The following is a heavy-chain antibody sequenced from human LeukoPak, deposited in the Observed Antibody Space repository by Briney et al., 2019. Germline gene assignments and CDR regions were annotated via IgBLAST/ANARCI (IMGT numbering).Heavy chain of an antibody. Sequence: PGGSLRLSCAASGFTFSGSAMHWVRQASGKGLEWVGRIRSKANSYATAYAASVKGRFTISRDDSKNTAYLQMNSLKTEDTAVYYCTSPPYSSGWSEDYYYGMDVWGQGTTVTVSS. J-gene: IGHJ6*02. V-gene: IGHV3-73*01. CDR3: TSPPYSSGWSEDYYYGMDV. CDR2: IRSKANSYAT. D-gene: IGHD6-19*01. CDR1: GFTFSGSA.